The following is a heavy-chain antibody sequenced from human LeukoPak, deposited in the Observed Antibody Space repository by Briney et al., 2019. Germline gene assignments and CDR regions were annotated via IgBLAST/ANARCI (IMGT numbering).Heavy chain of an antibody. V-gene: IGHV4-4*02. CDR1: GGSISTNHW. D-gene: IGHD2-21*01. Sequence: SETLSLTCTVSGGSISTNHWWTWVRQPPGKGLEWLGDIYHTGSTNGNPSLKSRVTISVDKFNNQFSLKLNSVTAADTAVYYCARVDWYEGLDYWGQGALVTVSS. CDR2: IYHTGST. CDR3: ARVDWYEGLDY. J-gene: IGHJ4*02.